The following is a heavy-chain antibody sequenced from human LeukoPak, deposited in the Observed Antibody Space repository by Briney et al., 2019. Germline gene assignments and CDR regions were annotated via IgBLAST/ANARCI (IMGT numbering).Heavy chain of an antibody. Sequence: ASVKVSCKTSGYTFTGYYMHWVRQAPGHGLEWLAWINPDSGATNFAQKFQDRVTMTRDTSISTAYKELSSLRSDDTAVYYCATSSHYSPMEYWGQGTLVTVSS. V-gene: IGHV1-2*02. CDR2: INPDSGAT. J-gene: IGHJ4*02. D-gene: IGHD2-21*01. CDR1: GYTFTGYY. CDR3: ATSSHYSPMEY.